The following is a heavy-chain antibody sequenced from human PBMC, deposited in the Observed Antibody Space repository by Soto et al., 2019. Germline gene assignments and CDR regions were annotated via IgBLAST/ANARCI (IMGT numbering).Heavy chain of an antibody. CDR2: IIPILGIA. CDR3: ARDPGGSYYVDSDY. CDR1: GGTFSSYT. V-gene: IGHV1-69*08. J-gene: IGHJ4*02. Sequence: QVQLVQSGAEVKKPGSSVKVSCKASGGTFSSYTISWVRQAPGQGLEWMGRIIPILGIANYAQKFQGRVTITADKSTSTAYMELSSLRSEDTAVYYCARDPGGSYYVDSDYWGQGTLVTVSS. D-gene: IGHD1-26*01.